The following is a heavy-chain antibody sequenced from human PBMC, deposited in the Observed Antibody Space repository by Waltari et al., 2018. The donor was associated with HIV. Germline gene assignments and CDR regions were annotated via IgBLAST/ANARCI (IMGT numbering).Heavy chain of an antibody. V-gene: IGHV3-48*03. D-gene: IGHD6-19*01. CDR3: AKAVGDTSGRYWGGDV. J-gene: IGHJ6*02. CDR1: GFTFSNYE. CDR2: ISAGGTK. Sequence: EVQLVESGGGLVQPGGSLGLSCAGSGFTFSNYEMTWVRQVPGKGLGLISYISAGGTKYYADSVKGRFSISRDNAKNSLYLQMNSLRDEDTAVYYWAKAVGDTSGRYWGGDVWGQGTTVTVSS.